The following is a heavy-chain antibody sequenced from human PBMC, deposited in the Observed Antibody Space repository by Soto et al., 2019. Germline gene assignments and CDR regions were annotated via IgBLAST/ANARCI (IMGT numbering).Heavy chain of an antibody. J-gene: IGHJ3*02. CDR1: GYTFTSYA. V-gene: IGHV1-3*01. D-gene: IGHD1-26*01. Sequence: GASVTVSCNTSGYTFTSYAMHWVRQASGQRLEWMGWINAGNGNTKYSQKFQGRVTITRDTSASTAYMELSSLRSEDTAVYYCASGLTELLWGDACDIWGLGTMVTVSS. CDR2: INAGNGNT. CDR3: ASGLTELLWGDACDI.